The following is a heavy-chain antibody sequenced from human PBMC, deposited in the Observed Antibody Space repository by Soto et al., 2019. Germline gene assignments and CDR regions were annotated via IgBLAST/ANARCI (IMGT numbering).Heavy chain of an antibody. CDR1: GYTFTSYG. CDR3: ARDRGTYYYDSSGYYGASIYYYGMDV. CDR2: ISAYNGNT. J-gene: IGHJ6*02. V-gene: IGHV1-18*01. D-gene: IGHD3-22*01. Sequence: ASVKVSCKASGYTFTSYGISWVRQAPGQGLEWMGWISAYNGNTNYAQKLQGRVTMTTDTSTSTAYMELRSLRSDDTAMYYCARDRGTYYYDSSGYYGASIYYYGMDVWGQGTTVTVSS.